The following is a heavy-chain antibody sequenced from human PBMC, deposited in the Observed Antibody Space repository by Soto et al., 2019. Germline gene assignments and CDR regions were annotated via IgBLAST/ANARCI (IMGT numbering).Heavy chain of an antibody. CDR3: ARVFDDPMGNDY. J-gene: IGHJ4*02. D-gene: IGHD7-27*01. CDR2: IYYSGST. Sequence: QVQLQESGPGLVKPSETLSLTCTVSGGSISSYYWSWIRQPPGKGLEWIGYIYYSGSTNYNPSLKSRVTITVDTSKNQFSLKLSSVTAADTAMYYCARVFDDPMGNDYWGQGTLVTVSS. CDR1: GGSISSYY. V-gene: IGHV4-59*01.